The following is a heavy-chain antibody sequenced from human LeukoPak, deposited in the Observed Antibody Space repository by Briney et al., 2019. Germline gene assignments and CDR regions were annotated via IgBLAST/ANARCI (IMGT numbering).Heavy chain of an antibody. D-gene: IGHD2-21*02. Sequence: PSETLSLTCAVYGGSFSGYYWSWIRQPPGKGLEWIGEINHSGSTNYNPSLKSRVTISVDTSKNQFSLKLSSVTAADTAVYYCAGGVVVVTAIGYWGQGTLVTVSS. CDR3: AGGVVVVTAIGY. V-gene: IGHV4-34*01. CDR2: INHSGST. CDR1: GGSFSGYY. J-gene: IGHJ4*02.